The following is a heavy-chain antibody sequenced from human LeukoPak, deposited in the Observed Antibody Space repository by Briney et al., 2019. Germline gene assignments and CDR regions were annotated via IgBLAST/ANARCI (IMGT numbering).Heavy chain of an antibody. CDR2: ISSSSSYI. CDR3: ARATAGTSYYYYGMDV. V-gene: IGHV3-21*01. J-gene: IGHJ6*02. CDR1: GFTFSSYS. D-gene: IGHD6-13*01. Sequence: GGSLRLSCAASGFTFSSYSMNWVRQAPGKGLKWVSSISSSSSYIYYADSVKGRFTISRDNAKNSLYLQMNSLRAEDTAVYYCARATAGTSYYYYGMDVWGQGTTVTVSS.